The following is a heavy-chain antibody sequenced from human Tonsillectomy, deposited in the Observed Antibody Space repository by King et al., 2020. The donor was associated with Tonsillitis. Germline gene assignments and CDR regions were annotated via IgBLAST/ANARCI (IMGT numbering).Heavy chain of an antibody. J-gene: IGHJ6*03. CDR3: ARGRDDTPGPATGSNSMDV. CDR1: GGSSDTHY. Sequence: VQLPQWGAGLLKPSETLSLTCAVFGGSSDTHYWAWIRQPPGKGLEWIGEINQSGSTNYSPSLKSRVTLSVDTSKNQFSLRLTYVTAADTAVYYCARGRDDTPGPATGSNSMDVWGKGTTVTVSS. V-gene: IGHV4-34*01. D-gene: IGHD2-15*01. CDR2: INQSGST.